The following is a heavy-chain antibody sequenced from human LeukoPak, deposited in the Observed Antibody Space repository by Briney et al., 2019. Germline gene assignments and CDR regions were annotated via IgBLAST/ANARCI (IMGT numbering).Heavy chain of an antibody. CDR2: ISWDGGST. CDR1: GFTFDDYT. D-gene: IGHD6-13*01. J-gene: IGHJ4*02. Sequence: PGGSLRLSCAASGFTFDDYTMHWVRQAPGRGLEWVSLISWDGGSTYDADSVKGRFTISRDNSKNSLYLQMNSLRAEDTALYYCAKAPSTGYLDYWGQGTLVTVSS. CDR3: AKAPSTGYLDY. V-gene: IGHV3-43*01.